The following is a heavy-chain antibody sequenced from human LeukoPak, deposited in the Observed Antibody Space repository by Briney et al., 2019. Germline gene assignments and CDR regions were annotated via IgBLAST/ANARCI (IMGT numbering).Heavy chain of an antibody. CDR1: GDSIRSTSYY. Sequence: PSETLSLTCTVSGDSIRSTSYYWGWIRQPPGKGLEWIGSIYYSGDTYYNPSLESRVTIAVDTSKNQFSLKLNSVTAADTAVYYCARRKSFYDSSGYFDHWGRGTLVTVS. CDR2: IYYSGDT. D-gene: IGHD3-22*01. V-gene: IGHV4-39*01. CDR3: ARRKSFYDSSGYFDH. J-gene: IGHJ4*02.